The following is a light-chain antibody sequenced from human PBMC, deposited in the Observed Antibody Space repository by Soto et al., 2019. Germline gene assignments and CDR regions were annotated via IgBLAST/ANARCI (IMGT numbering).Light chain of an antibody. Sequence: DIVMTQSPATLSVSPGERATLSGRASQSVSSSLAWYQQKPCQAPRLLIYGTSTRATDIPARFSGSGSGTEFTLTISSLQSEDSAVYYCQQYHTWPQTFGQGTKVEIK. J-gene: IGKJ1*01. CDR2: GTS. CDR3: QQYHTWPQT. V-gene: IGKV3-15*01. CDR1: QSVSSS.